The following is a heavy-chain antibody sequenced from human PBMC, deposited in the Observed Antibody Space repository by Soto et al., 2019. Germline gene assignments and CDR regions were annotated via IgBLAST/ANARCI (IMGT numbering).Heavy chain of an antibody. J-gene: IGHJ3*02. CDR2: MNADGSTT. CDR3: LRDRGNPDSFDI. Sequence: EVQLVESGGGLVQPGESLRLSCAASGFTFSPFWMHWVRQAPGTGLEWVSHMNADGSTTLYADSVKGRFTISRDNAKNTLYLQMNRLRAEDTAVYYCLRDRGNPDSFDIWGQGTIVTVSS. V-gene: IGHV3-74*01. D-gene: IGHD3-10*01. CDR1: GFTFSPFW.